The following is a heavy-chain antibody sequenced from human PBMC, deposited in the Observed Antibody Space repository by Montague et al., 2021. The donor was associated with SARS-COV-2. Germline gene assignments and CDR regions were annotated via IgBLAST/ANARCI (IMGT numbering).Heavy chain of an antibody. V-gene: IGHV4-31*03. J-gene: IGHJ6*02. CDR1: GGSISSGGYY. Sequence: TLSLTCTVSGGSISSGGYYWSWIRQHPGKGLEWIGYIYYSGSTYYNPSLKSRVTISVDTSKNQFSLKLSSVTAADTAVYYCAREPRVGQLLSIYYYGMDVCGQGTTVTVSS. CDR2: IYYSGST. CDR3: AREPRVGQLLSIYYYGMDV. D-gene: IGHD2-2*01.